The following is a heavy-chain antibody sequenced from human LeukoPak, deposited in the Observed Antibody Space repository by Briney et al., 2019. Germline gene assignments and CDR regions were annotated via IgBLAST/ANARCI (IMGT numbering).Heavy chain of an antibody. J-gene: IGHJ2*01. D-gene: IGHD3-10*01. Sequence: ASVKVSCKASGGTFSSYAISWVRQAPGQGLEWMGRIIPIFGTANYAQKFQGRVTITTDESTSTAYMELSSLRSEDTAVYYCARGIITLDSYWYFDLWGRGTLVTVSS. CDR1: GGTFSSYA. CDR2: IIPIFGTA. CDR3: ARGIITLDSYWYFDL. V-gene: IGHV1-69*05.